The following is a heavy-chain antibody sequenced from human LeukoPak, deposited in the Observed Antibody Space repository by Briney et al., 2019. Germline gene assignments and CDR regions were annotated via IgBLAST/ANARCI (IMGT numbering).Heavy chain of an antibody. J-gene: IGHJ5*02. CDR3: ARLGVVVPAAIPRSPYNWFDP. CDR2: IYTSGST. Sequence: SETLSLTCTVSGGSISSYCWSWIRQPPGKGLEWIGYIYTSGSTNYNPSLKSRVTISVDTSKNQFSLKLSSVTAADTAVYYCARLGVVVPAAIPRSPYNWFDPWGQGTLVTVSS. D-gene: IGHD2-2*01. V-gene: IGHV4-4*09. CDR1: GGSISSYC.